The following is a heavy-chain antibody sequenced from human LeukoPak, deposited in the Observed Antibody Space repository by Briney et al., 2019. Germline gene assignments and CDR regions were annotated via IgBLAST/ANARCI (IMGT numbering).Heavy chain of an antibody. J-gene: IGHJ3*02. Sequence: PGGSLRLSCAASGFTFSSYSMNWVRQAPGKGLEWVSSISSSSSYIYYADSVKGRFTISRDNAKNSLYLQMNSLRAEDTAVYYCARDGEGYDYVWGSSYAFDIWGQGTMVTVSS. CDR3: ARDGEGYDYVWGSSYAFDI. CDR2: ISSSSSYI. CDR1: GFTFSSYS. D-gene: IGHD3-16*01. V-gene: IGHV3-21*01.